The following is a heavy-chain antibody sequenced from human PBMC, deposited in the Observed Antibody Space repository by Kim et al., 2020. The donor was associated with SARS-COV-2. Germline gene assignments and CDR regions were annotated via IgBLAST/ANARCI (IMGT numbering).Heavy chain of an antibody. Sequence: ASVKVSCKASGYTFTGYYMHWVRQAPGQGLEWMGRINPNSGGTNYAQKFQGRVTMTRDTSISTAYMELSRLRSDDTAVYYCARDGVRGTALGYDILTGYYKSLDYGMDVWGQGTTVTVSS. CDR2: INPNSGGT. CDR1: GYTFTGYY. J-gene: IGHJ6*02. D-gene: IGHD3-9*01. V-gene: IGHV1-2*06. CDR3: ARDGVRGTALGYDILTGYYKSLDYGMDV.